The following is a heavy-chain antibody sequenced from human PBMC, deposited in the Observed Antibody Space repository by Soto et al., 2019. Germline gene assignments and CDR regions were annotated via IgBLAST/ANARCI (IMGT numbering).Heavy chain of an antibody. CDR1: GFTFSSYA. D-gene: IGHD3-3*01. V-gene: IGHV3-30-3*01. CDR3: ARDWMEWFIDY. Sequence: GGSLRLSCAASGFTFSSYAMHWVRQAPGKGLEWVAVISYDGSNKYYADSVKGRFTISRDNSKNTLYLQMNSLRAEDTAVYYCARDWMEWFIDYWGQGTLVTVSS. CDR2: ISYDGSNK. J-gene: IGHJ4*02.